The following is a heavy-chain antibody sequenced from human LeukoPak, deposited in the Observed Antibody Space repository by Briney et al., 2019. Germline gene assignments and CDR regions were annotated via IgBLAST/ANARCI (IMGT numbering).Heavy chain of an antibody. CDR3: ARAPPNTRLTATEYYYYYYYYMDV. J-gene: IGHJ6*03. V-gene: IGHV3-30*02. CDR1: GFTFSSYG. Sequence: GGSLRLSCAASGFTFSSYGMHWVRQAPGKGLEWVAFIRYDGSNKYYADSVKGRFTISRDNSKNTLYLQMNSLRAEDTAVYYCARAPPNTRLTATEYYYYYYYYMDVWGKGTTVTVSS. CDR2: IRYDGSNK. D-gene: IGHD2/OR15-2a*01.